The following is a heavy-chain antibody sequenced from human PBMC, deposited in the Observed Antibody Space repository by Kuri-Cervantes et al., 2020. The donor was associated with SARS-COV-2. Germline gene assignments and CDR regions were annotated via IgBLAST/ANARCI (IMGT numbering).Heavy chain of an antibody. CDR3: ARGLRRGWSPSY. CDR1: GGILNTYA. J-gene: IGHJ4*02. V-gene: IGHV1-69*13. D-gene: IGHD6-19*01. CDR2: IIPTFGTA. Sequence: SVKVSCKAPGGILNTYALTWVRQAPGQGLEGMGGIIPTFGTAKYAQKFRGRVTITADESTSTAYMELSSLRSEDPAVYYCARGLRRGWSPSYWGQGTLVTVSS.